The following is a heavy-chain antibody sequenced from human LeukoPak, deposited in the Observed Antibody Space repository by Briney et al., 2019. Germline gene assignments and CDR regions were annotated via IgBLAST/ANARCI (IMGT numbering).Heavy chain of an antibody. CDR3: ARHGSGHDY. CDR2: INHSGST. J-gene: IGHJ4*02. Sequence: SETLSLTCAVYGGSFSGYYWSWIRQPPGKGLEWIGEINHSGSTNYNPSLKSQVPISVDTSKTQFSLKLSSVTAADSAVYYCARHGSGHDYWGQGTLVTVSS. V-gene: IGHV4-34*01. D-gene: IGHD3-10*01. CDR1: GGSFSGYY.